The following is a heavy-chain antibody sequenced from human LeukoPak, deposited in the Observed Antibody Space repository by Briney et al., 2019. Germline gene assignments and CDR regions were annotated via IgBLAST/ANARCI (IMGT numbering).Heavy chain of an antibody. CDR2: IIPIFGTA. CDR1: GGTFSSYA. J-gene: IGHJ4*02. Sequence: GASVKVSCKASGGTFSSYAISWVRQARGQGLEWMGGIIPIFGTANYAQKFQGRVTITADESTSTAYMELSSLRSEDTAVYYCARGARDGYNLAFDYWGQGTMVTVSS. CDR3: ARGARDGYNLAFDY. V-gene: IGHV1-69*13. D-gene: IGHD5-24*01.